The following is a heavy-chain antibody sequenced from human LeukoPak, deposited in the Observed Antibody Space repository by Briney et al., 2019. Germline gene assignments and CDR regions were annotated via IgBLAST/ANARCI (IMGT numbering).Heavy chain of an antibody. Sequence: PSETLSLTCTVSGGSISSYYWSWIRQPAGKGLEWIGRIYTSGSTNYNPSLKSRVTMSVDTSKNQFSLKLSSVTAADTAVYYCARGAYYYGSGSTRNFDYWGQGTLVTVSS. D-gene: IGHD3-10*01. CDR3: ARGAYYYGSGSTRNFDY. V-gene: IGHV4-4*07. CDR2: IYTSGST. J-gene: IGHJ4*02. CDR1: GGSISSYY.